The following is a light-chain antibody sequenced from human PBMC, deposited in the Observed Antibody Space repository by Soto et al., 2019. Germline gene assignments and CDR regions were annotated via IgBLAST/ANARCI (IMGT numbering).Light chain of an antibody. Sequence: DIQMTHSPSTLSSSVVYRVTITCRASQSISRWLAWYQQKPGKAPKLLIYDASNLESGVPSRFSGSGSGTEFTLTIISLQPDDFATYYCQQYTGYWTFGQGTKVDI. CDR1: QSISRW. V-gene: IGKV1-5*01. J-gene: IGKJ1*01. CDR2: DAS. CDR3: QQYTGYWT.